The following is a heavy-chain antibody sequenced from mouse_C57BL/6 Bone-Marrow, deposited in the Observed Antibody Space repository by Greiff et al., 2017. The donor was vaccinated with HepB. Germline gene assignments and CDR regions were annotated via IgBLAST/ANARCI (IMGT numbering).Heavy chain of an antibody. J-gene: IGHJ4*01. V-gene: IGHV3-1*01. CDR3: ARALRQGAMDY. Sequence: EVKLQESGPGMVKPSQSLSLTCTVPGYSITSGYDWHWIRHFPGNKLEWMGYISYSGSTNYNPSLKSRISITHDTSKNHFFLKLNSVTTEDTATYYCARALRQGAMDYWGQGTSVTVSS. CDR1: GYSITSGYD. CDR2: ISYSGST. D-gene: IGHD3-2*01.